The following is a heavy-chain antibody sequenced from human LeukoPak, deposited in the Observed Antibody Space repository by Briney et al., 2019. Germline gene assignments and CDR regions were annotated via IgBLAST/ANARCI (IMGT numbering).Heavy chain of an antibody. CDR1: RFTFSSYS. CDR3: VRLYDDYTNGHFDS. Sequence: GGSLRLSCAASRFTFSSYSMNWVRQAPGKGLEWVSYISSSSSTIYFADSVKGRFTISRDNAKNSLYLQMNSLRAEDTAVYYCVRLYDDYTNGHFDSWGQGTLVTVSS. D-gene: IGHD4-11*01. CDR2: ISSSSSTI. V-gene: IGHV3-48*01. J-gene: IGHJ4*02.